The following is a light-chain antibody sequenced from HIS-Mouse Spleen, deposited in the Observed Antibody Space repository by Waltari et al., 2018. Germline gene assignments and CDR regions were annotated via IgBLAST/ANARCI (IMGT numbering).Light chain of an antibody. CDR1: SSNIGSNY. CDR2: RNN. Sequence: QSVLTQPPSASGTPGQRVTISCSGSSSNIGSNYVYWYQQLPGTAPKLLIYRNNQRPSGVPDRFSGSKSGTSASLAISGLQAEDEADYYCSSYTSSSTWVFGGGTKLTVL. V-gene: IGLV1-47*01. CDR3: SSYTSSSTWV. J-gene: IGLJ3*02.